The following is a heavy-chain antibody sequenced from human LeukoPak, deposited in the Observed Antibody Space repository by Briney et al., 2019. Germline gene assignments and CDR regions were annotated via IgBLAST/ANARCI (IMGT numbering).Heavy chain of an antibody. D-gene: IGHD6-19*01. J-gene: IGHJ4*02. CDR1: GDSISSYY. Sequence: SETLSLTCAVSGDSISSYYWSWIRQPPGKGLEWIGYIYYSGSTNYNPSLKSRVTISVDTSKNQFSLKLSSVTAADTAVYYCARCLTGYQWLPCGSTDYWGQGTLVTVSS. V-gene: IGHV4-59*01. CDR2: IYYSGST. CDR3: ARCLTGYQWLPCGSTDY.